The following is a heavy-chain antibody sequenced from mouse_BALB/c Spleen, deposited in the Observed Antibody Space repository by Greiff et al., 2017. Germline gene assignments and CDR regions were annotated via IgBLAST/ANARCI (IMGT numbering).Heavy chain of an antibody. J-gene: IGHJ2*01. CDR2: IWGDGST. V-gene: IGHV2-6-7*01. CDR1: GFSLTGYG. D-gene: IGHD2-3*01. CDR3: ARVYDGYYGYYFDY. Sequence: VKLMESGPGLVAPSQSLSITCTVSGFSLTGYGVNWVRQPPGKGLEWLGMIWGDGSTDYNSALKSRLSISKDNSKSQVFLKMNSLQTDGTARYYCARVYDGYYGYYFDYWGQGTTLTVSS.